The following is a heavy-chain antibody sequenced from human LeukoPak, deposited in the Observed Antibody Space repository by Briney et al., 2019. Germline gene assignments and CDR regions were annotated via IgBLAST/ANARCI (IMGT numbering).Heavy chain of an antibody. V-gene: IGHV4-4*07. CDR1: GGSISTYY. CDR3: ARTTEGGYTYNYFYYYYMDV. D-gene: IGHD5-18*01. CDR2: IFTSGST. Sequence: SETLSLTCTVSGGSISTYYWTWIRQPAGKGLEWIGRIFTSGSTNYNPSLKSRVTMSVDTSKNQFSLKLSSVTAADTAVYYCARTTEGGYTYNYFYYYYMDVWGKGTTVTISS. J-gene: IGHJ6*03.